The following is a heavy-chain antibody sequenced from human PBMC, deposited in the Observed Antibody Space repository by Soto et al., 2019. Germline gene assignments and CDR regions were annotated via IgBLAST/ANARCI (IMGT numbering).Heavy chain of an antibody. D-gene: IGHD4-17*01. J-gene: IGHJ6*02. Sequence: GGSLRLSCAASGFTFDDYAMHWVRQAPGKGLEWVSGISWNSGSIGYADSVKGRFTISRDNAKNSLYLQMNSLRAEDTALYYCAKDVYGDPRGGMDVWGQGTTVTVSS. CDR2: ISWNSGSI. CDR3: AKDVYGDPRGGMDV. V-gene: IGHV3-9*01. CDR1: GFTFDDYA.